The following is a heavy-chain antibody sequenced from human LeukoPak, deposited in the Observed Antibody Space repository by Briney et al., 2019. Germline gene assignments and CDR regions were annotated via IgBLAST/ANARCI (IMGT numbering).Heavy chain of an antibody. CDR3: ATNYDIGPFDY. CDR1: GGSISSGDYY. D-gene: IGHD3-9*01. CDR2: IYYSGST. V-gene: IGHV4-30-4*01. Sequence: SQTLSLTCTVSGGSISSGDYYWSWIRQLPGKGLEWIGCIYYSGSTYYNPSLKSRVTISVDTSKNQFSLKLSSVTAADTAVYYCATNYDIGPFDYWGQGTLVTVSS. J-gene: IGHJ4*02.